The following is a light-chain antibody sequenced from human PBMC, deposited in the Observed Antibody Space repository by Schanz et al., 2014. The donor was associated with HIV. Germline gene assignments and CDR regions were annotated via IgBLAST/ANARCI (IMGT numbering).Light chain of an antibody. CDR1: QSIRSW. V-gene: IGKV1-5*03. J-gene: IGKJ2*01. CDR3: QPSDTFPYT. CDR2: QAS. Sequence: DIHMTQSPSTLSASVGDRVTITCRASQSIRSWLAWYQQKPGRAPNLLIYQASTLETGVPSRFSASGSGTEFTLTISNLQPDDFATYYCQPSDTFPYTFGQGTKLEIK.